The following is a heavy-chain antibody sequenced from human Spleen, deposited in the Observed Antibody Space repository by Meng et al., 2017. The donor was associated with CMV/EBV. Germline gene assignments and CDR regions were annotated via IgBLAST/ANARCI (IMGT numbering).Heavy chain of an antibody. V-gene: IGHV3-23*01. CDR2: ISASSNTI. Sequence: SNYGMTWVRQAPGKGLEWVSSISASSNTIYYADSVRGRFTIYRDNSKNTLYLQMNSLRAEDTALYYCAKDWSRYCTSTSCYKPWFDPWGQGTLVTVSS. CDR3: AKDWSRYCTSTSCYKPWFDP. CDR1: SNYG. D-gene: IGHD2-2*01. J-gene: IGHJ5*02.